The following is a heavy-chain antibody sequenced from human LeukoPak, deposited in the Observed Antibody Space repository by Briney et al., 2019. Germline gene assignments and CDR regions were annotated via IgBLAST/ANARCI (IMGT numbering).Heavy chain of an antibody. V-gene: IGHV4-61*05. Sequence: SETLSLTCTVSGASISSSSNYWGWIRQPPGTGLEWIGYIYYSGSTNYNPSLKSRVTISVDTSKNQFSLKLSSVTAADTAVYYCARGKEMLVFSYSSSWYYDYWGQGTLVTVSS. J-gene: IGHJ4*02. D-gene: IGHD6-13*01. CDR1: GASISSSSNY. CDR3: ARGKEMLVFSYSSSWYYDY. CDR2: IYYSGST.